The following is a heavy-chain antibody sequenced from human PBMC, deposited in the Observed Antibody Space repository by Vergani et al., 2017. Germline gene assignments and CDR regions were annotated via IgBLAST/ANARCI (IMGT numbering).Heavy chain of an antibody. D-gene: IGHD1-1*01. V-gene: IGHV3-11*04. CDR2: ISHGASTV. CDR3: AKNPGISTTRHYYAMDV. CDR1: GFKFSDHY. Sequence: LEESGGGSVKPGGSLRLSCAASGFKFSDHYMSWIRQAPGKGLEWVSHISHGASTVSYTASVTGRFTVSRDNDNNSLTLDMTTLRVEDTAVYYCAKNPGISTTRHYYAMDVWGQGTTVTVSS. J-gene: IGHJ6*02.